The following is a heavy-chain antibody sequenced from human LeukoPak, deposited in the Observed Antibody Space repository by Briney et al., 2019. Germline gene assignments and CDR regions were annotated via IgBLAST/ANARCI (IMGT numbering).Heavy chain of an antibody. CDR1: GYTFTSYG. Sequence: ASVRVSCKASGYTFTSYGISWVRQAPGQGLEWMGWISAYNGNTKNAQKLQGRVTMTTDTSTSTAYMELRSLRSDDTAGYYCARTSSTWYGGVGDYWGQGTLVTVSS. D-gene: IGHD6-13*01. V-gene: IGHV1-18*01. J-gene: IGHJ4*02. CDR3: ARTSSTWYGGVGDY. CDR2: ISAYNGNT.